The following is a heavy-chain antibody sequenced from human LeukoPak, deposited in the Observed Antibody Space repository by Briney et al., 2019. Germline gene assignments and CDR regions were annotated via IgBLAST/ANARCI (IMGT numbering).Heavy chain of an antibody. D-gene: IGHD6-19*01. CDR1: GFAFSNNG. CDR3: AKDIAVSDSYFDY. CDR2: IRYDAANQ. V-gene: IGHV3-30*02. J-gene: IGHJ4*02. Sequence: GGSLRLSCGASGFAFSNNGMHWVRQAPGKGLEWVAFIRYDAANQYYADSVKGRFTISRDNSKNTLYLEMDSLRSEDTAIYHCAKDIAVSDSYFDYWGRGTLVTVTS.